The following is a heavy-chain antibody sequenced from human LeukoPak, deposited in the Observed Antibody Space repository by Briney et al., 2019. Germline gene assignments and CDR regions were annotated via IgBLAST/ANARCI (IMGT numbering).Heavy chain of an antibody. V-gene: IGHV1-2*02. Sequence: ASVKVSCKASGGTFSRNAISWVRQAPGQGLEWMGYIGPHSTFTSSPQEFQGRVTMTRDTSMTTAYMELTRLTSDDTAVYYCVREGEGPLSKDFDYWGQGTLVTVSS. CDR1: GGTFSRNA. D-gene: IGHD2/OR15-2a*01. CDR2: IGPHSTFT. CDR3: VREGEGPLSKDFDY. J-gene: IGHJ4*02.